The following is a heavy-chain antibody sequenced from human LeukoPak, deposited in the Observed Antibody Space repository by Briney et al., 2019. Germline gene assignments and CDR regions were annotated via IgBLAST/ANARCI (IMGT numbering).Heavy chain of an antibody. CDR2: TYSSDKT. V-gene: IGHV3-53*01. CDR1: GFTVSYNY. Sequence: GGSLRLSCAASGFTVSYNYMSWVRQSPGKGLECISVTYSSDKTYYADSVKGRFTVSRDNSKNTVYPQMNSPRVEDTAVYYCARRALDYSELWGQGTLVTVST. D-gene: IGHD4-11*01. J-gene: IGHJ4*01. CDR3: ARRALDYSEL.